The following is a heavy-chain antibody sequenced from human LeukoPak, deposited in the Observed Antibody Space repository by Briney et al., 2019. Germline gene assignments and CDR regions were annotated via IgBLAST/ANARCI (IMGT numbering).Heavy chain of an antibody. V-gene: IGHV3-74*01. CDR3: ARRAYSYGYVDY. D-gene: IGHD5-18*01. Sequence: GGSLRLSCAASGFTFSSYWMYWVRQAPGKGLVWVSRINSDGSSTSYADSVKGRFTIPRDNAKNTLYLQMNSLRAEDTAVYYCARRAYSYGYVDYWGQGALVTVSS. J-gene: IGHJ4*02. CDR2: INSDGSST. CDR1: GFTFSSYW.